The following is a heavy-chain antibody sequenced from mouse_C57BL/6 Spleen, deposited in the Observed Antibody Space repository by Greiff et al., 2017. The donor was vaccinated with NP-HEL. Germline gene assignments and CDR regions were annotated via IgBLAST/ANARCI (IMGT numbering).Heavy chain of an antibody. CDR3: ARDYYYGSSYQLSYWYFDV. Sequence: QVQLQQPGAELVKPGASVKMSCKASGYTFTSYWITWVKQRPGQGLEWIGNINPSNGGTNYNEKFKSKATLTVDKSSSTAYMQLSSLTSEDSAVYYCARDYYYGSSYQLSYWYFDVWGTGTTVTVSS. J-gene: IGHJ1*03. D-gene: IGHD1-1*01. V-gene: IGHV1-53*01. CDR2: INPSNGGT. CDR1: GYTFTSYW.